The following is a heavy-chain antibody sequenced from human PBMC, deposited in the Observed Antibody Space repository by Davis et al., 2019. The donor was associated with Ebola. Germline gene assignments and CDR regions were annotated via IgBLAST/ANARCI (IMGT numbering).Heavy chain of an antibody. J-gene: IGHJ6*02. V-gene: IGHV4-34*01. CDR2: INHSGST. Sequence: MPSETLSLTCAVYGESFSAYYWNWIRQPPGKGLEWIGEINHSGSTNYNPSLKSRVTISEDTSKNQFSLKLSSVTAADTAVYYCARGYRRYYDQRYGMDVWGQGTTVTVSS. D-gene: IGHD3-3*01. CDR1: GESFSAYY. CDR3: ARGYRRYYDQRYGMDV.